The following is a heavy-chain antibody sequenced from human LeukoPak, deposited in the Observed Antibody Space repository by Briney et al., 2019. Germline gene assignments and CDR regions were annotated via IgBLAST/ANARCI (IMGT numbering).Heavy chain of an antibody. J-gene: IGHJ3*02. CDR2: IYHGGTT. CDR1: GFTVTSSC. V-gene: IGHV3-66*01. CDR3: AREIYDRSGGAFDI. Sequence: PGGSLRLSGAASGFTVTSSCMGWVRPAPGKGLECVSVIYHGGTTKYADSVKGRFTLSRDNPENTLYLQMNNLTAEDTAVYYCAREIYDRSGGAFDIWGQGTMVTVSS. D-gene: IGHD3-22*01.